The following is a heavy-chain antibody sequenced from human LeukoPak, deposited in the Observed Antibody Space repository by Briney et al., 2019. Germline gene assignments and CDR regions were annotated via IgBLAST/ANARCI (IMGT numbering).Heavy chain of an antibody. D-gene: IGHD5-18*01. CDR1: GGSISSYY. Sequence: SETLSLTCTVSGGSISSYYWSWIRQPPAKGLEWIGYIHYSGSTKYNPSLKSRVTISVDTSKNQFSLKLRSVTAADTAVYYCARHSYIHPFDYWGQGTLVTVSS. CDR3: ARHSYIHPFDY. V-gene: IGHV4-59*01. J-gene: IGHJ4*02. CDR2: IHYSGST.